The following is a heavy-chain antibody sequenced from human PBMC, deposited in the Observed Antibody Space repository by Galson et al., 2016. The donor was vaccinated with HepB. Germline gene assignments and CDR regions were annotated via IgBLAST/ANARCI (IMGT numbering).Heavy chain of an antibody. CDR2: IYHTGST. Sequence: SETLSLTCGVSGGSIGSGAWWSWVRQPPGQGLEWIGEIYHTGSTNHNPSLRNRVTISVDKSKKQFSLRLNSVTAADTAVYYCARRPANFDPWGQGTLVTVSS. D-gene: IGHD4/OR15-4a*01. CDR3: ARRPANFDP. J-gene: IGHJ5*02. V-gene: IGHV4-4*02. CDR1: GGSIGSGAW.